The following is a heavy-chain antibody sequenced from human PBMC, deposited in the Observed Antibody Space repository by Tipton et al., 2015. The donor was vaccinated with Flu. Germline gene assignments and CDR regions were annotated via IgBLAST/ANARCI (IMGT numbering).Heavy chain of an antibody. CDR3: ARHGCGGGSCPFQH. Sequence: TLSLTCTVSGGSISNYYWSWIRQPPGKGLEWIGYIYYSGSTIYNPSLKSRVTISVDTSKNQFSLNLSSVTAADTAVYYCARHGCGGGSCPFQHWGLGTLVTVSP. CDR2: IYYSGST. CDR1: GGSISNYY. D-gene: IGHD2-15*01. V-gene: IGHV4-59*08. J-gene: IGHJ1*01.